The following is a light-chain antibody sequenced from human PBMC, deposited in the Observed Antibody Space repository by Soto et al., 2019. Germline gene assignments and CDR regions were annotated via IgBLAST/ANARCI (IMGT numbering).Light chain of an antibody. Sequence: DIVMTQSPLSLPVTPGEPASISCRSGQSLLHSNGYNYLDWYLQKPGQSPQLLIYLGSNRASGVPDRFSGSGSGTDFTLKISRVEAEDVGVYYCMQALQTPLTFGPGTKVDIK. CDR2: LGS. V-gene: IGKV2-28*01. CDR1: QSLLHSNGYNY. J-gene: IGKJ3*01. CDR3: MQALQTPLT.